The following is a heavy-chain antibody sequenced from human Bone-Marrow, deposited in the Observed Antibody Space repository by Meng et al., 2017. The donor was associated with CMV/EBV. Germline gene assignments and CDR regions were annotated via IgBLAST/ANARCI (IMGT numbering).Heavy chain of an antibody. CDR2: INWNGGST. J-gene: IGHJ4*02. CDR1: GFTFDDYG. CDR3: VRSVGGVARH. D-gene: IGHD3-16*01. Sequence: GESLKISCAASGFTFDDYGMSWVRQAPGKGLEWVSGINWNGGSTGYADSVKGRFTISRDNAKNSLYLQMNSLRAEDTAVYYCVRSVGGVARHWGQGTLVTVSS. V-gene: IGHV3-20*04.